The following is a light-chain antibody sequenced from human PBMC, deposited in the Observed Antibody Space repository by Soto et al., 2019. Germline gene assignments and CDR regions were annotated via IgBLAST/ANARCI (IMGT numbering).Light chain of an antibody. V-gene: IGLV2-14*03. J-gene: IGLJ1*01. CDR3: NSYTSNNTYV. CDR2: DVS. CDR1: SSDVGAFNY. Sequence: QSVLTQHASVSGSPGQAITISCSGTSSDVGAFNYVSWYQQHPGKAPKLMIYDVSNRPSGVSNRFSGSKSGNTASLTISGLRAEDEADYYCNSYTSNNTYVFGTGTKVTVL.